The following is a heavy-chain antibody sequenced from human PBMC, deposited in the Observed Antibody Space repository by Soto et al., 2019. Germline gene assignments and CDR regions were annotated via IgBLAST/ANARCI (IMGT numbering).Heavy chain of an antibody. CDR3: ARDLVRRNLDTAMVTGSY. D-gene: IGHD5-18*01. CDR2: ITSSGSTK. V-gene: IGHV3-11*01. Sequence: QVQLVESGGGLVKPGGSLRLSCAASGFTFSDYYMSWIRQAPGKGLEWVSYITSSGSTKYYADSVRGRFTISRDNAKNSLYLQMNSLRADDTAVYYCARDLVRRNLDTAMVTGSYWGQGTLVTVSS. J-gene: IGHJ4*02. CDR1: GFTFSDYY.